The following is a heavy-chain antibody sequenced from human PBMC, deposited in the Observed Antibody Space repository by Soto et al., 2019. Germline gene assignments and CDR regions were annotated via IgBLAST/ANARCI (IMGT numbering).Heavy chain of an antibody. V-gene: IGHV1-69*06. CDR1: GGVFSTFV. CDR3: VIEGSHHSGNPGPWFDP. D-gene: IGHD1-26*01. CDR2: IVPIFGSV. Sequence: QVQLVQSGPEVKKPGSSVNVSCKTSGGVFSTFVITWVRQAPGQGLERMGQIVPIFGSVKYAQKFQGRVTLTADKGKRNAFMELSGLRFEDTAVYYCVIEGSHHSGNPGPWFDPWGQGSLVTVSS. J-gene: IGHJ5*02.